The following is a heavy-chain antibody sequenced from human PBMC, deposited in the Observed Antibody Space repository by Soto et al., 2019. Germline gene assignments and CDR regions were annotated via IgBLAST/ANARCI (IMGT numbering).Heavy chain of an antibody. CDR2: LSGDGGST. J-gene: IGHJ3*01. V-gene: IGHV3-23*01. Sequence: EVQLLESGGGLVQPGGSLRLSCAASGFTFTTYAMSWVRQAPGKGLEWVSGLSGDGGSTYYADSVKGRFTISRDNSRNAVYLQMNSLRAEDTAIYYGTKTPYYDSSGSRLDVWGQGTMVTVSS. D-gene: IGHD3-22*01. CDR3: TKTPYYDSSGSRLDV. CDR1: GFTFTTYA.